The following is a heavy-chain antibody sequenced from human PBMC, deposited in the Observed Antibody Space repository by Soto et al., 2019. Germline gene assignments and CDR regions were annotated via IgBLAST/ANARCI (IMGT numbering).Heavy chain of an antibody. CDR1: GFTFGTYE. V-gene: IGHV3-48*03. CDR3: ARRYCSSTSCIFDY. CDR2: ISGSGSII. D-gene: IGHD2-2*01. J-gene: IGHJ4*02. Sequence: GGSLRLSCAASGFTFGTYEMTWVRQAPGKGLEWVSYISGSGSIIYYADSVKGRFTVSRDNAKNSLYLQMNSLRAEDTAVYYCARRYCSSTSCIFDYWGQGTLVTVSS.